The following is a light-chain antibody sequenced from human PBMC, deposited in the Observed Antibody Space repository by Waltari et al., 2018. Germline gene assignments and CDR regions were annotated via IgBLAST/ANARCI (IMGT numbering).Light chain of an antibody. J-gene: IGLJ3*02. CDR3: AAWDDSLNGWV. V-gene: IGLV1-44*01. CDR1: SSNIGGNS. Sequence: QSALTQAPSASGTPGQTVTISCSGRSSNIGGNSFAWPQQPPGMAPTLPIYRNDQRPTDVPDRFSGSKSGTSASLAISGLRSEDEASYHCAAWDDSLNGWVFGGGTKLTVL. CDR2: RND.